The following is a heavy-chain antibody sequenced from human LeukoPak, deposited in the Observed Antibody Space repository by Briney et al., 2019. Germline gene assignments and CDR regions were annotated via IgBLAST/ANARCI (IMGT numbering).Heavy chain of an antibody. CDR1: GFTLRSYA. D-gene: IGHD3-10*01. CDR2: ISGSGGST. Sequence: GGSLRLSCAASGFTLRSYAMSWVRQAPGKGLEWVSAISGSGGSTYYADSVKGRFTISRDNSKNTLYLQMNSLRAEDMAVYYCAKDSEYYYGSGSYYSYYFDYWGQGTLVTVSS. CDR3: AKDSEYYYGSGSYYSYYFDY. V-gene: IGHV3-23*01. J-gene: IGHJ4*02.